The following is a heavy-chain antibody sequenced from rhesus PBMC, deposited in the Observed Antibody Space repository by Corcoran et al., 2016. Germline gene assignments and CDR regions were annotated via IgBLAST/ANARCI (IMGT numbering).Heavy chain of an antibody. CDR1: GYTFTDYY. CDR2: VEPEDGEA. J-gene: IGHJ4*01. Sequence: EVQLVQSGAEVKKPGASVKISCKASGYTFTDYYLHWVRQAPGKGLEWMGRVEPEDGEADYSQKFQNRVTITRDTSTDTAYMELSSLRSEDTAVYYCATTVVFLGWSDIDYWGQGVLVTVSS. D-gene: IGHD3-22*01. V-gene: IGHV1-111*01. CDR3: ATTVVFLGWSDIDY.